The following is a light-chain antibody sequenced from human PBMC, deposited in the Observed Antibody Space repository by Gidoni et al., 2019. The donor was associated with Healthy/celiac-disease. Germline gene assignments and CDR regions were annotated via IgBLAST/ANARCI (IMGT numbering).Light chain of an antibody. CDR1: QSVSSSY. CDR2: GAS. CDR3: QQYGSSPT. Sequence: IVLTQSPGTLSLSPGERATLSCRASQSVSSSYLAWYQQKPGQAPRLHIYGASSRATGIPDRFSGSGSGTDFTLTISRLEPEDFAVYYCQQYGSSPTFGPXTKVDIK. V-gene: IGKV3-20*01. J-gene: IGKJ3*01.